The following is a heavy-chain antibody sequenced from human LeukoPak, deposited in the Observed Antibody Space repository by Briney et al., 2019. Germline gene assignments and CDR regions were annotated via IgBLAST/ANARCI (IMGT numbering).Heavy chain of an antibody. CDR3: AKDDAWLQYGD. V-gene: IGHV3-23*01. J-gene: IGHJ4*02. CDR2: ISPNGVIT. D-gene: IGHD5-24*01. CDR1: GFTFSSHG. Sequence: GGSLRLSCAASGFTFSSHGMNWVRQAPGKGLEWVSGISPNGVITYYADSVKGRFTISRDNSKGTVSLQMDSLRPEDTAVYYCAKDDAWLQYGDWGRGTLVTVSS.